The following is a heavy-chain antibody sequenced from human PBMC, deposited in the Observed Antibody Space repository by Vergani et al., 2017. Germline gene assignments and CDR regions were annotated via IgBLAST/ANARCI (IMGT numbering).Heavy chain of an antibody. J-gene: IGHJ5*02. CDR1: GASIRSSNYY. D-gene: IGHD4-23*01. CDR2: IYYSGST. V-gene: IGHV4-39*01. CDR3: ARHSTVEWLVKGGGFDP. Sequence: QLQLQESGPGLVKPSATLSLTCSVSGASIRSSNYYWGWIRQPPGKGLEWIASIYYSGSTYYNPSLKSRVTISVDTSKNQFSLKLSSVTAADTAVYFCARHSTVEWLVKGGGFDPWGQGILITVAS.